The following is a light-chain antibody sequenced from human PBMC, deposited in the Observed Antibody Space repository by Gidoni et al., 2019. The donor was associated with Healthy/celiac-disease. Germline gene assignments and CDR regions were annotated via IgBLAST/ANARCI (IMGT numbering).Light chain of an antibody. CDR2: DVS. CDR1: SSDVCGYNY. V-gene: IGLV2-14*01. Sequence: QPALTQPASVPGSPGQSITISCTGTSSDVCGYNYVSWYQQHPGKAPKLMIYDVSNRPSGVSNRFSGSKSGNTASLTISGLQAEDEADYYCSSYTSSSTLVFGGGTKLTVL. CDR3: SSYTSSSTLV. J-gene: IGLJ3*02.